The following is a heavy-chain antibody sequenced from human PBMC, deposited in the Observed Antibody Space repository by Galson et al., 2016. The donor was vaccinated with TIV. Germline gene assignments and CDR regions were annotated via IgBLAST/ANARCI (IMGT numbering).Heavy chain of an antibody. Sequence: SLRLSCAASGFTFNYFGMNWVRQAPGKGLEWVAGISGSGGVTNYADSVRGRFTISRDNSKDTLYLQMNSLRAEDTALYYCTRRGVYRQDAVDFWGQGTVVTASA. CDR1: GFTFNYFG. V-gene: IGHV3-23*01. J-gene: IGHJ3*01. D-gene: IGHD5/OR15-5a*01. CDR2: ISGSGGVT. CDR3: TRRGVYRQDAVDF.